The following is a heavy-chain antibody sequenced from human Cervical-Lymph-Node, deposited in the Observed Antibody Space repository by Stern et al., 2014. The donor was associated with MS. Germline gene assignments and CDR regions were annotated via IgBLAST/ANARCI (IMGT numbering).Heavy chain of an antibody. V-gene: IGHV4-59*01. J-gene: IGHJ5*02. CDR3: ARATDL. Sequence: QVQLQESGPGLLRPSETLSLTSTVSGASITSYYWSWIRQPPGKGLEWIGYIYYSETTNYNASLKGRVAISIDTSKTQFSLRLSSVTAADTAVYYCARATDLWGQGTLVTVSS. CDR2: IYYSETT. CDR1: GASITSYY.